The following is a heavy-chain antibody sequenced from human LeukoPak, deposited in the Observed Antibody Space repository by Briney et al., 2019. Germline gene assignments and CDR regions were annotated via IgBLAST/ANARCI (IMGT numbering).Heavy chain of an antibody. V-gene: IGHV5-51*01. D-gene: IGHD5-24*01. CDR3: ASRDGYNFFDF. CDR1: GYVFTSYW. Sequence: GESLKISCKASGYVFTSYWIGWVRQMPGKGAEWMGIIYPGDSDTRYSPSFQGQVTISADKSISTAYLQWSSLRASDTAIYYCASRDGYNFFDFWGQGTLVTVSS. CDR2: IYPGDSDT. J-gene: IGHJ4*02.